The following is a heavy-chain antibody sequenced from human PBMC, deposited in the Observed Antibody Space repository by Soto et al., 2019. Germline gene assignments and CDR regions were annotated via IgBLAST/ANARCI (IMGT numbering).Heavy chain of an antibody. D-gene: IGHD3-10*01. J-gene: IGHJ5*02. CDR1: GGSISGYY. V-gene: IGHV4-59*01. CDR2: IYYTGNT. CDR3: ARGGASSMWLDP. Sequence: SLTCTVSGGSISGYYWSWIRQPPGKGLEWIGYIYYTGNTIYNPSLNSRVTMSVDTSKNQFSLHLNYVTAADTAVYYCARGGASSMWLDPWGQGTLVTVSS.